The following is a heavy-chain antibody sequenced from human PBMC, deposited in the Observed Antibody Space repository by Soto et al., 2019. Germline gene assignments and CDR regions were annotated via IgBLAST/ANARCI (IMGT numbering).Heavy chain of an antibody. CDR2: INHSGSN. J-gene: IGHJ6*02. CDR3: ARATGIAVAGTLADYYYGMDV. Sequence: SETLSLTCVVSGGSFSTYYYNWIRQSPGKGLEWIGEINHSGSNNYSPSLKSRVTMSLDTSKNQFSLKLTSVTAADTAVYYCARATGIAVAGTLADYYYGMDVWGQGTTVTVSS. V-gene: IGHV4-34*01. CDR1: GGSFSTYY. D-gene: IGHD6-19*01.